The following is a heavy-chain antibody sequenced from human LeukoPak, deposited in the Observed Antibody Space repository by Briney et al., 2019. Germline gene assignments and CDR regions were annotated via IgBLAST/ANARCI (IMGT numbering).Heavy chain of an antibody. J-gene: IGHJ4*02. Sequence: SETLSLTCAVYGGSFSGYYRSWIRQPPGKGLEWIGEINHSGSTNYNPSLKSRVTISVDTSKNQFSLKLSSVTAADTAVYYCARSGRRAFDYWGQGTLVTVSS. V-gene: IGHV4-34*01. CDR1: GGSFSGYY. CDR2: INHSGST. CDR3: ARSGRRAFDY.